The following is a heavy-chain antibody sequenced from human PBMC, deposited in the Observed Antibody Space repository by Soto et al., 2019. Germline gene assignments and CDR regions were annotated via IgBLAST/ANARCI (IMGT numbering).Heavy chain of an antibody. V-gene: IGHV3-33*01. CDR3: ARDYYDILTGYYTDLGLDAFDI. D-gene: IGHD3-9*01. Sequence: PGGALRLSCAASGFTFGSYGMHWVRQAPGKGLEGVAVIWYDGSNKYYADSVKGRFTISRDNSKNTLYLQMNSLRAEDTAVYYCARDYYDILTGYYTDLGLDAFDIWGQGTMVTVSS. CDR1: GFTFGSYG. J-gene: IGHJ3*02. CDR2: IWYDGSNK.